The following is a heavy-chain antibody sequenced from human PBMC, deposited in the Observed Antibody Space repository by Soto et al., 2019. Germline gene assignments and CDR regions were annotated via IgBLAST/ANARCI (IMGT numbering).Heavy chain of an antibody. CDR2: IIPIFGTA. CDR3: ARDLRFLEWSTYGMDV. J-gene: IGHJ6*02. CDR1: GGTFSSYA. V-gene: IGHV1-69*13. D-gene: IGHD3-3*01. Sequence: GASVKVSCKASGGTFSSYAISWVRQAPGQGLEWMGGIIPIFGTANYAQKFQGRVTITADESTSTAYMELSSLRSEDTAVYYCARDLRFLEWSTYGMDVWGQGTTVTVSS.